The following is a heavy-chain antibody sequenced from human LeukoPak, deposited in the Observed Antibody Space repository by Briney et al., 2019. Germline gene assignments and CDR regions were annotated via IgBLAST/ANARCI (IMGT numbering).Heavy chain of an antibody. CDR2: IYPSDSDT. Sequence: GESLKISCKGSGYTFTTSWIGWVRQMPGKGLEWMGIIYPSDSDTRYSPSFQGQVTISADKSINTAYLQWSSLKASDTAMYYCARPGGSWDDLDYWGQGTLVTVSS. V-gene: IGHV5-51*01. D-gene: IGHD1-1*01. CDR3: ARPGGSWDDLDY. CDR1: GYTFTTSW. J-gene: IGHJ4*02.